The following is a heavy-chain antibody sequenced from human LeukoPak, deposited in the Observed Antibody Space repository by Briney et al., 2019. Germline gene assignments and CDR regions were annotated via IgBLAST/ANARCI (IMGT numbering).Heavy chain of an antibody. J-gene: IGHJ4*02. D-gene: IGHD4-11*01. Sequence: GGSLRLSCAASGFTFSSYAMSWVRQAPGKGLEWVSAISGSGGSTYYADSVKGRFTISRDNSKNTLYLQMNSLRAEDTAVYYCAKDPSATVTPNYFDYWGLGTLVTVSS. CDR3: AKDPSATVTPNYFDY. V-gene: IGHV3-23*01. CDR1: GFTFSSYA. CDR2: ISGSGGST.